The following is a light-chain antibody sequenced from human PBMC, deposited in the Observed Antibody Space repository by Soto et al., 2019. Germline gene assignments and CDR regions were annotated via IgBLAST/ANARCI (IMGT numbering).Light chain of an antibody. CDR3: QQYNNWPFS. CDR2: DVS. J-gene: IGKJ5*01. CDR1: QGVTTK. V-gene: IGKV3-15*01. Sequence: EIVMTQSPVTLSVSPGERVTLSCRAGQGVTTKFAWYQQKSGQSPRLLIYDVSTRATGVPARFSGTGSETDFTLTISGLQSEDSAAYFCQQYNNWPFSFGQGTRLEI.